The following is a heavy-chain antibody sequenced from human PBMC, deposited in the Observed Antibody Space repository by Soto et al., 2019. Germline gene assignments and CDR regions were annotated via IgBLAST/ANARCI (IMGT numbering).Heavy chain of an antibody. V-gene: IGHV4-34*01. CDR3: ARSREQWLVDAFDI. CDR2: VNPTGST. Sequence: PSETLSLTCAVCGGSFSGYYWSWIRQSPGKGLEWIGEVNPTGSTKYNPSLKSRVTISVDTSKNQFSLNLNSVTAADTALYYCARSREQWLVDAFDIWGQGTMVTVSS. J-gene: IGHJ3*02. D-gene: IGHD6-19*01. CDR1: GGSFSGYY.